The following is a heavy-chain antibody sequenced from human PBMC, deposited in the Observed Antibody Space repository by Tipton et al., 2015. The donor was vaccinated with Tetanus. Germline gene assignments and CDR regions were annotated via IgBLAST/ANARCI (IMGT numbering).Heavy chain of an antibody. CDR2: IYYTGNT. Sequence: TLSLTCTVSGGSLRSGGYYWSWIRQHPGQGLEWIGYIYYTGNTYYNPSLKSRVTLSIDMSKNQFSLRLTSVTAADTAVYFCARGLDPYKSGNFWGQGTLVTVSS. CDR1: GGSLRSGGYY. J-gene: IGHJ4*02. V-gene: IGHV4-31*03. D-gene: IGHD5-24*01. CDR3: ARGLDPYKSGNF.